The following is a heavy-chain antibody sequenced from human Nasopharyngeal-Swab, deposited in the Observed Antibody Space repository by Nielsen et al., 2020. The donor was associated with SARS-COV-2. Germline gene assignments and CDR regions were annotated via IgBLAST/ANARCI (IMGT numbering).Heavy chain of an antibody. J-gene: IGHJ4*02. Sequence: QAPGKGLEWIGYIYYSGSTYYNPSLKSRVTISVDTSKNQFSLKLSSVTAADTAVYYCARDGYGSGSYSNWGQGTLVTVSS. CDR2: IYYSGST. CDR3: ARDGYGSGSYSN. V-gene: IGHV4-30-4*01. D-gene: IGHD3-10*01.